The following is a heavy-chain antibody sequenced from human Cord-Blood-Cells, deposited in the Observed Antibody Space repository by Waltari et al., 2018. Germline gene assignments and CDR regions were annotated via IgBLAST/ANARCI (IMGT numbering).Heavy chain of an antibody. CDR2: INAGNGNT. D-gene: IGHD3-10*01. CDR1: GYTFTSYA. Sequence: QVQLVQSGAEVKKPGASVKVSCKASGYTFTSYAMHWVRQAPGQRLEWMGWINAGNGNTKDSQKFQGRVTITRDTSASTAYMELSSLRSEDTAVYYCASQPPVREYYFDYWGQGTLVTVSS. V-gene: IGHV1-3*01. CDR3: ASQPPVREYYFDY. J-gene: IGHJ4*02.